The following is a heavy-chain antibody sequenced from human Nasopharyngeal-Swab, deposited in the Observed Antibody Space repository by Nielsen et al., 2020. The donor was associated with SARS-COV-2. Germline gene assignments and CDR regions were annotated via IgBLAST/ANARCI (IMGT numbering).Heavy chain of an antibody. CDR2: ISYDGSNK. CDR3: VKDPRPTYDSSGYGLDY. Sequence: WIRQPPGKGLEWVAVISYDGSNKYYADSVKGRFTISRDNSKNTLYLQMNSLRAEDTAVYYCVKDPRPTYDSSGYGLDYWGQGTLVTVSS. J-gene: IGHJ4*02. D-gene: IGHD3-22*01. V-gene: IGHV3-30*18.